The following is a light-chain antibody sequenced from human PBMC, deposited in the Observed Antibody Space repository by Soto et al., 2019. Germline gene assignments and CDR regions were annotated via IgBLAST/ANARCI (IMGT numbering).Light chain of an antibody. J-gene: IGKJ4*01. V-gene: IGKV1-39*01. CDR2: AAS. Sequence: DIQMTQSPSSLSASVGDRVTITCRASQSISIYLNWYQQKPGKAPKLLIYAASSLQSGVPSRFSGSGSVTDFTLTISSLHPEDLATYYCQESLTTPLTFGGGTKVEIK. CDR1: QSISIY. CDR3: QESLTTPLT.